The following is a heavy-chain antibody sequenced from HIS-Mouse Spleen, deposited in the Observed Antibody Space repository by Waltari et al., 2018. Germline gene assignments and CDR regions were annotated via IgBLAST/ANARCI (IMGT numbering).Heavy chain of an antibody. V-gene: IGHV4-39*07. CDR2: IYYSGST. Sequence: QLQLQESGPGLVKPSETLSLTCTVSGGSISSSSYYLGWIRPPPGKGLVWIGSIYYSGSTSYNPSLRTRVTISVDTSKNQFSLKPSSVTAADTAVYYCAREIPYSSSWYDWYFDLWGRGTLVTVSS. D-gene: IGHD6-13*01. CDR1: GGSISSSSYY. J-gene: IGHJ2*01. CDR3: AREIPYSSSWYDWYFDL.